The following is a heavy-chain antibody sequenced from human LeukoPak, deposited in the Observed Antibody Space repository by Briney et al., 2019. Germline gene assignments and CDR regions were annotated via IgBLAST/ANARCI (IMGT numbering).Heavy chain of an antibody. CDR1: GFTFSSYW. J-gene: IGHJ4*02. CDR3: ARGPHIVVVPAALDY. D-gene: IGHD2-2*01. CDR2: INSDGSST. Sequence: PGGSLRLSCAASGFTFSSYWMHWVRQAPGKGLVWVSRINSDGSSTSYADSVKGRFTISRDNAKNTLYLQMNSLRAEDTAVYYCARGPHIVVVPAALDYWGQGTLVTVPS. V-gene: IGHV3-74*01.